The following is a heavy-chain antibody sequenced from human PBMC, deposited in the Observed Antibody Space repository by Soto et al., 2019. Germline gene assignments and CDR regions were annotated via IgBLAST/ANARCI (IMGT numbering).Heavy chain of an antibody. CDR2: ISYDGSNK. V-gene: IGHV3-30-3*01. J-gene: IGHJ6*02. D-gene: IGHD5-12*01. CDR3: ARDSRGPPVATTPYYYYGMDV. Sequence: QVQLVESGGGVVQPGRSLRLSCAASGFTFSSYAMHWVRQAPGKGLEWVAVISYDGSNKYYADSVKGRFTISRDNSKNTLYLQMNSLRAEDTAVYYCARDSRGPPVATTPYYYYGMDVWGQGTTVTVSS. CDR1: GFTFSSYA.